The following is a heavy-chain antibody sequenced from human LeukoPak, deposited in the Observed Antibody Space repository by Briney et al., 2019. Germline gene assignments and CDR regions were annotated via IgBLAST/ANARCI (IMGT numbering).Heavy chain of an antibody. CDR1: GFSFSAYG. CDR2: IWYDGSSK. CDR3: ARDLAYYKY. D-gene: IGHD3-10*01. Sequence: GGSLRLSCAASGFSFSAYGVHWVRQAPGKGLEWVAVIWYDGSSKDYADSVKGRFTFSRDNSKNTLYLQMNSLTVEDTAVYYCARDLAYYKYWGQGTLVTVSS. J-gene: IGHJ4*02. V-gene: IGHV3-33*01.